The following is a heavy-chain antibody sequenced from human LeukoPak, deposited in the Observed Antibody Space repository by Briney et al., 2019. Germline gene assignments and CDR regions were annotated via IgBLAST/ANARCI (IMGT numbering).Heavy chain of an antibody. CDR3: ARAGPGFSSGWYHL. CDR2: IYYSGST. D-gene: IGHD6-19*01. Sequence: SETLSLTCTVSGGSISISDYYWGWIRQPPGKGLEWIGTIYYSGSTYYSPSLKSRVTISVDTSKNQFSLRLGSVTAADTAVYYCARAGPGFSSGWYHLWGQGTLVTVSS. CDR1: GGSISISDYY. V-gene: IGHV4-39*07. J-gene: IGHJ5*02.